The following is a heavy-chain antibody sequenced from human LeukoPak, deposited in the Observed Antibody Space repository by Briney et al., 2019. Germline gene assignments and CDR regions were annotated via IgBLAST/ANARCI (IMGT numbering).Heavy chain of an antibody. Sequence: GGSLRLSCAASGFTFSSYGMSGVRQPPEGGVEWGSAIRAGGNNSYDADSVKGRFTISRDNSKNTLYLQMNSLRAEDTAVYYCAKGMVRAVILKGFDYWGQGTLVTVSS. J-gene: IGHJ4*02. D-gene: IGHD3-10*01. CDR1: GFTFSSYG. CDR3: AKGMVRAVILKGFDY. CDR2: IRAGGNNS. V-gene: IGHV3-23*01.